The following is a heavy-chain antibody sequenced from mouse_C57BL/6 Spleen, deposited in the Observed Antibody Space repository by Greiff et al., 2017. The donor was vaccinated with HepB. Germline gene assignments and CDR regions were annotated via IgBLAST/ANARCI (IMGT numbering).Heavy chain of an antibody. Sequence: EVQLQQSGPELVKPGASVKITCKASGYTFTDYNMDWVKQSHGKSLEWIGDINPNNGGTIYNQKFKGKATLTVDNSSSTAYMELRSLTSEDTAVYYCARHGNYGYFDVWGTGTTVTVSS. CDR1: GYTFTDYN. J-gene: IGHJ1*03. CDR3: ARHGNYGYFDV. D-gene: IGHD1-1*01. CDR2: INPNNGGT. V-gene: IGHV1-18*01.